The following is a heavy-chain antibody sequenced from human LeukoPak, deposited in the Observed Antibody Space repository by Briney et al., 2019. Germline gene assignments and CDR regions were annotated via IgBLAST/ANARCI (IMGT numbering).Heavy chain of an antibody. D-gene: IGHD3-16*02. CDR2: ISSSSSYT. J-gene: IGHJ6*02. Sequence: GGSLRLSCAASGFTFNIYAMNWARQAPGKGLEWVSYISSSSSYTNYADSVKGRFTISRDNAKNSLYLQMNSLRAEDTAVYYCARFEGFRGVIFTGMDVWGQGTTVTVSS. CDR3: ARFEGFRGVIFTGMDV. CDR1: GFTFNIYA. V-gene: IGHV3-21*05.